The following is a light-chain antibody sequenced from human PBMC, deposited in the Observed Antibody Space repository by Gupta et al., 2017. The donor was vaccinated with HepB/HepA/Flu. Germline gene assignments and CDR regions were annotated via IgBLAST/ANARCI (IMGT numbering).Light chain of an antibody. J-gene: IGKJ1*01. CDR1: QSVSDY. Sequence: TQSPSTLSSSPGDRVAISCRASQSVSDYLDWYQQKPGQAPKLLIYGASSIHTGVPDRFSGSGSGTDFTLTISRLEPEDFAMYYCQQDGSSPVTFGQGTKVE. CDR3: QQDGSSPVT. CDR2: GAS. V-gene: IGKV3-20*01.